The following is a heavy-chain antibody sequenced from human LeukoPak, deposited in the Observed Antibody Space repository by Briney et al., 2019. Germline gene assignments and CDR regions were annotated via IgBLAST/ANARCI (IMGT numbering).Heavy chain of an antibody. D-gene: IGHD6-13*01. CDR1: GGSISSYY. Sequence: KPSETLSLTCTVSGGSISSYYWSWIRQPPGKGLEWIGYIYYSGSTNYNPSLKSRVTISVDTSKNQFSLKLSSVTAADTAVYYCATGPYKSSSWHGAANGMDVWGQGTTVTGSS. J-gene: IGHJ6*02. CDR2: IYYSGST. CDR3: ATGPYKSSSWHGAANGMDV. V-gene: IGHV4-59*01.